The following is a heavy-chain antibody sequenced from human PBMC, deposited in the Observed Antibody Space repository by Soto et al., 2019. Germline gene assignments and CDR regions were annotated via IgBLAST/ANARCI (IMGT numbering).Heavy chain of an antibody. CDR1: GFSLSTSGVG. D-gene: IGHD3-22*01. J-gene: IGHJ4*02. CDR2: IYWDDDK. CDR3: AHRRRYYDSSGYYYLDY. V-gene: IGHV2-5*02. Sequence: QITLKESGPTLVKPTQTLTLTCTFSGFSLSTSGVGVGWIRQPPGKALEWLALIYWDDDKRYSPSLKSRLTITKDTSTNQVVLTLTNMDPVDTATYYCAHRRRYYDSSGYYYLDYWGQGTLVTVSS.